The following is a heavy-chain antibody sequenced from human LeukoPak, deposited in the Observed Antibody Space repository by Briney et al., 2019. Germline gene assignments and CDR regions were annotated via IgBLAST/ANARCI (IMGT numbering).Heavy chain of an antibody. J-gene: IGHJ4*02. CDR3: ARRDAGWNYCDY. CDR2: ISDKGTT. CDR1: GVSINSHY. D-gene: IGHD6-19*01. V-gene: IGHV4-59*08. Sequence: PSETLSLTCAVSGVSINSHYWSWIRQSPGRGLEWIGHISDKGTTKYNPSLKSRVIMWADTSKNHLSLNLTSVLAADTAIYYCARRDAGWNYCDYWGQGILVTVSS.